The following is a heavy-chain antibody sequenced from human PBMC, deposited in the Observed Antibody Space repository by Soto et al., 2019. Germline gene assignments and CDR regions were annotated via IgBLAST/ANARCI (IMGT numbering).Heavy chain of an antibody. V-gene: IGHV3-30-3*01. CDR2: ISYDGSNK. CDR1: GFTFSSYA. J-gene: IGHJ1*01. CDR3: ARDLYYYDSSGYYYPTFQH. Sequence: PGGSLRLSCAASGFTFSSYAMHRVRQDQGKGLEWVAVISYDGSNKYYADSVKGRFTISRDNSKNTLYLQMNSLRAEDTAVYSCARDLYYYDSSGYYYPTFQHWGQGTLVPVSS. D-gene: IGHD3-22*01.